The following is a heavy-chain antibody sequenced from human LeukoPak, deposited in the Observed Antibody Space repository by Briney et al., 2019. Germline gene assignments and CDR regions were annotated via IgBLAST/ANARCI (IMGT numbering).Heavy chain of an antibody. CDR2: ISSSSSCI. CDR1: GFTFSSYS. V-gene: IGHV3-21*01. CDR3: ARDRWELHLIDY. D-gene: IGHD1-26*01. Sequence: GGSLRLSCAASGFTFSSYSMNWVRQAPGKGLEWVSSISSSSSCIYYADSVKGRFTISRDNAKNSLYLQMNSLRAEDTAVYYCARDRWELHLIDYWGQGTLVTVSS. J-gene: IGHJ4*02.